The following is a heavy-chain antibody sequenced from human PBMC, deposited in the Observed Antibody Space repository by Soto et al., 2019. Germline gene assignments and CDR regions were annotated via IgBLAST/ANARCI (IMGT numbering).Heavy chain of an antibody. J-gene: IGHJ4*01. CDR3: ARKEANSPIYY. D-gene: IGHD2-21*01. Sequence: PSETLSLTCAVSGYSISSSNWWGWIRQPPGKGLEWIGYIYYSGTTYYNPSLKSRVTMSVDTSKNQFSLKLTSVTAVDTAVYYCARKEANSPIYYWAQGTLLTISS. CDR1: GYSISSSNW. V-gene: IGHV4-28*01. CDR2: IYYSGTT.